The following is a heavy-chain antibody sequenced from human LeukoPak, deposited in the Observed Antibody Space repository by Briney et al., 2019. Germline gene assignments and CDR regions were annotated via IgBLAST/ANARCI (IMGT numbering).Heavy chain of an antibody. J-gene: IGHJ5*02. V-gene: IGHV3-30*04. CDR1: GFTFSSYA. D-gene: IGHD3-10*01. Sequence: GGSLRLCCAASGFTFSSYAMHWVRQAPGKGLEWVAVISYDGSNKYYADSVKGRFTISRDNSKNTLYLQMNSLRAEDTAVYYCARDRHYYGSGSENWFDPWGQRTLVTVSS. CDR3: ARDRHYYGSGSENWFDP. CDR2: ISYDGSNK.